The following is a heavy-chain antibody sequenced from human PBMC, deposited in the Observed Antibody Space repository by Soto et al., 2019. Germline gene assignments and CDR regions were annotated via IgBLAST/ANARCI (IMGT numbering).Heavy chain of an antibody. Sequence: SETLSLTCTVSGGSISSGDYYWSWTRQPPGKGLEWIGYIYYSGSTYYNPSLKSRVTISVDTSKNQFSLKLSSVTAADTAVYYCARDMDRMVRGVIAQYLDYWGQGTLVTVS. CDR3: ARDMDRMVRGVIAQYLDY. D-gene: IGHD3-10*01. CDR1: GGSISSGDYY. CDR2: IYYSGST. V-gene: IGHV4-30-4*01. J-gene: IGHJ4*02.